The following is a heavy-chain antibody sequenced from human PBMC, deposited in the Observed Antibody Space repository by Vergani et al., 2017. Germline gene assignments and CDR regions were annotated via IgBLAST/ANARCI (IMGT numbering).Heavy chain of an antibody. CDR2: ITGSGGST. CDR3: ARDPIAARPGYFDY. Sequence: EVQLLESGGGLVQPGGSLRLSCAASGFAFSSYAMSWLRQAPGKGLEWVSGITGSGGSTYYADSVKGRFTISRYNAKNSLYLQMNSLRAEETAVYYCARDPIAARPGYFDYWGQGTLVTVSS. CDR1: GFAFSSYA. D-gene: IGHD6-6*01. V-gene: IGHV3-23*01. J-gene: IGHJ4*02.